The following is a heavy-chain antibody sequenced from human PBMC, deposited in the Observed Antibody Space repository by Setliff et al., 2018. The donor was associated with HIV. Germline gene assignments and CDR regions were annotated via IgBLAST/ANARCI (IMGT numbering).Heavy chain of an antibody. CDR2: IYTSGST. Sequence: SETLSLTCGVYGGSFSGYYWSWIRQPAGKGLEWIGHIYTSGSTNYNPSLKSRVTISVDTSKNQFSLKLSSVTAADTAVYYCARGNNGYYYDSSGYYHWGQGTLVTVS. CDR3: ARGNNGYYYDSSGYYH. D-gene: IGHD3-22*01. J-gene: IGHJ5*02. CDR1: GGSFSGYY. V-gene: IGHV4-59*10.